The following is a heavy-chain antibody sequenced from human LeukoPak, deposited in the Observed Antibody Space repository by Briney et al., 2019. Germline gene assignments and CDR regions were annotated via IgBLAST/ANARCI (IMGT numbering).Heavy chain of an antibody. CDR2: IASNGGNT. J-gene: IGHJ4*02. CDR3: ARTPYYDSSGYYHDLDY. CDR1: GFTFSAFS. Sequence: GSLRLSCAASGFTFSAFSMTWVRQAPGKGLEWVSLIASNGGNTYYADSVKGRYTVSRDNSKNTLYLQMNSLRAEDTAVYYCARTPYYDSSGYYHDLDYWGQGTLVTVSS. V-gene: IGHV3-23*01. D-gene: IGHD3-22*01.